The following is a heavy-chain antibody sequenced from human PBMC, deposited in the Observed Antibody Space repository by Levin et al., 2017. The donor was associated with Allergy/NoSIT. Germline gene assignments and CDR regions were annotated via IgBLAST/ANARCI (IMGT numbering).Heavy chain of an antibody. CDR3: AREGDRRANYYGSGSYYNSFDY. V-gene: IGHV3-21*01. CDR2: ISSSSSYI. J-gene: IGHJ4*02. CDR1: GFTFSSYS. Sequence: GESLKISCAASGFTFSSYSMNWVRQAPGKGLEWVSSISSSSSYIYYADSVKGRFTISRDNAKNSLYLQMNSLRAEDTAVYYCAREGDRRANYYGSGSYYNSFDYWGQGTLVTVSS. D-gene: IGHD3-10*01.